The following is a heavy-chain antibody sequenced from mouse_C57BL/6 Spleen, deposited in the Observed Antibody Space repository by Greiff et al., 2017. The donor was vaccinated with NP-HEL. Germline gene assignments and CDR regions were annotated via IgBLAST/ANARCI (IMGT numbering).Heavy chain of an antibody. CDR1: GYTFTSYW. D-gene: IGHD1-1*01. CDR3: ARGITTVVPHFDY. CDR2: IHPNSGST. V-gene: IGHV1-64*01. Sequence: QVQLQQSGAELVKPGASVKLSCKASGYTFTSYWMHWVKQRPGQGLEWIGMIHPNSGSTNYNEKFKSKATLTVDKSSSTAYMQLSSLTSEDSAVYYCARGITTVVPHFDYWGQGTTLTVSS. J-gene: IGHJ2*01.